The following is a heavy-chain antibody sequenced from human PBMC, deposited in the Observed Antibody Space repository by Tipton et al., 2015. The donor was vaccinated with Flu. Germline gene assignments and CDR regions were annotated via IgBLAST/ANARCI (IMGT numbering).Heavy chain of an antibody. J-gene: IGHJ5*02. D-gene: IGHD5-12*01. CDR1: GGSISSYY. CDR3: ARRDSGSGPDP. CDR2: VYPGGST. Sequence: TLSLTCTVSGGSISSYYWSWIRQPAGKGLEWMGLVYPGGSTNYNPSLKSRVTMSIDTSKNQFSLKLTSVTAADTAVYYCARRDSGSGPDPWGPGTLVTVSS. V-gene: IGHV4-4*07.